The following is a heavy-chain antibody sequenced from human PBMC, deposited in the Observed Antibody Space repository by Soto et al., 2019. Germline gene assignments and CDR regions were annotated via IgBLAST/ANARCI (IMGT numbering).Heavy chain of an antibody. CDR2: IYYSGST. D-gene: IGHD2-15*01. CDR1: GGSISSYD. V-gene: IGHV4-59*08. Sequence: PSETLSLTCTVSGGSISSYDWSWIRQPPGKGLEWIGYIYYSGSTNYNPSLKSRVTISVDTSKNQFSLKLSSVTAADTAVYYCARHPPGPRHNCSGGSCYHPFGYYYYYMDVWGKGTTVTVSS. CDR3: ARHPPGPRHNCSGGSCYHPFGYYYYYMDV. J-gene: IGHJ6*03.